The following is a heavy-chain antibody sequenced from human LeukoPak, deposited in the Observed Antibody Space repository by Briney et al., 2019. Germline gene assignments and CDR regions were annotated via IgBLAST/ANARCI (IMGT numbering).Heavy chain of an antibody. D-gene: IGHD1-14*01. CDR1: GFTFGGYG. V-gene: IGHV3-33*01. J-gene: IGHJ4*02. Sequence: HPGGSLRLSCAGSGFTFGGYGMHWFRQTPGKGLEWVAVIADDGSRAFYADSVKGRFTISRDNSKNTMSVQMDDLRAEATAVYYCTRYNNDHFDYCGQGTLVTVSS. CDR2: IADDGSRA. CDR3: TRYNNDHFDY.